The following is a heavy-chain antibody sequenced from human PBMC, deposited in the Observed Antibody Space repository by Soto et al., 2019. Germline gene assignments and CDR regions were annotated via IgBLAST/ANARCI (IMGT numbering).Heavy chain of an antibody. CDR3: AKPWGASHRFYSSGMAG. CDR1: GYSFTSYW. Sequence: PGESLKISCKGSGYSFTSYWIGWVRQMPGKGLEWMGIIYPGDSDTRYSPSFQGQVTISADKSISTAYLQWSSLKASDTAMYYCAKPWGASHRFYSSGMAGWAQGPTAPAS. J-gene: IGHJ6*02. D-gene: IGHD1-26*01. CDR2: IYPGDSDT. V-gene: IGHV5-51*01.